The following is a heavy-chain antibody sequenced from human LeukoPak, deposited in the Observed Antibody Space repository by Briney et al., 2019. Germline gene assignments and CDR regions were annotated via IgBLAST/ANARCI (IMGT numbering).Heavy chain of an antibody. Sequence: SETLSLTCAVYGGSFSGYYWSWIRQPPGKGLEWIGEINHSGSTNYNPSLKSRATISVDTSKNQFSLKLSSVTAADTAVYYCARGRSSGYYYVPSFHFDYWGQGTLVTVSS. J-gene: IGHJ4*02. V-gene: IGHV4-34*01. CDR3: ARGRSSGYYYVPSFHFDY. CDR1: GGSFSGYY. D-gene: IGHD3-22*01. CDR2: INHSGST.